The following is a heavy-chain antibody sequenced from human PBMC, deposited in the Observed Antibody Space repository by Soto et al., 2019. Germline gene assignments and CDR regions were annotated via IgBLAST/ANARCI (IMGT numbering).Heavy chain of an antibody. CDR2: IIPILGIA. J-gene: IGHJ4*02. Sequence: QVQLVQSGAEVKKPGSSVKVSCKASGGTFSSYTISWVRQAPGQGLEWMGRIIPILGIANYAQKFQGRVTITAEKSTSTASMEMSSLRSEDTAVYYCARASIADCSGGSCYSYYFDYWGQGTLVTVSS. CDR1: GGTFSSYT. V-gene: IGHV1-69*02. D-gene: IGHD2-15*01. CDR3: ARASIADCSGGSCYSYYFDY.